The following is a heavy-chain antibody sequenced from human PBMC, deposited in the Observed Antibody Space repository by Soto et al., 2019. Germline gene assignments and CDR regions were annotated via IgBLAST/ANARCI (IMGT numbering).Heavy chain of an antibody. CDR2: INAGNGNT. CDR3: ARSADAFDI. CDR1: GYTFTGFS. V-gene: IGHV1-3*01. J-gene: IGHJ3*02. Sequence: GASVKVSCKDSGYTFTGFSLHWVRQAPGQRLEWMGWINAGNGNTKYSQKFQGRVTITRDTSASTAYMELSSLRSEDTAVYYCARSADAFDIWAKGQWSPSPQ.